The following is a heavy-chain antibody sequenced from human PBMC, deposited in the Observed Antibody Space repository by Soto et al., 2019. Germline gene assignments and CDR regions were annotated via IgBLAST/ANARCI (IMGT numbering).Heavy chain of an antibody. J-gene: IGHJ6*02. CDR3: ARVRFLEWSTYYYGMDV. D-gene: IGHD3-3*01. V-gene: IGHV1-18*01. Sequence: ASVKVSCKASGYTFTSYGISWVRQAPGQGLEWMGWISAYNGNTNYAQKLQGRVTMTTDTSTSTAYMELRSLRSDDTAVYYCARVRFLEWSTYYYGMDVWGQGTTVTV. CDR2: ISAYNGNT. CDR1: GYTFTSYG.